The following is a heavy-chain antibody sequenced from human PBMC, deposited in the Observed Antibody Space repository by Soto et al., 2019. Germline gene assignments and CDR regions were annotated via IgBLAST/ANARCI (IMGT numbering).Heavy chain of an antibody. Sequence: ASVKVSCKASGYTFTNYAMHWVRQAPGQRLEWMGWINAGNGNTKYSQKFQGRVTITRDTSASTAYIELSSLRSEDTAVYYCARVHGTYYDTLTGLWGGHFDYWGQGTQVTSPQ. CDR1: GYTFTNYA. CDR3: ARVHGTYYDTLTGLWGGHFDY. J-gene: IGHJ4*02. D-gene: IGHD3-9*01. CDR2: INAGNGNT. V-gene: IGHV1-3*01.